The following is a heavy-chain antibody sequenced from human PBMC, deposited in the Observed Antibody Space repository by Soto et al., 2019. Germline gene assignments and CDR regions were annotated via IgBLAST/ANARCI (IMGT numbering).Heavy chain of an antibody. J-gene: IGHJ4*02. CDR2: IDARSNYI. D-gene: IGHD1-26*01. CDR1: GFRFNSYS. CDR3: VRENEMAGATSAFEY. Sequence: TGGSLRLSCEASGFRFNSYSMNWVRQAPQKGLEWVSLIDARSNYIYYADSVKGRFTISRDNARNSLYLQMDSLRVEDTAVYYCVRENEMAGATSAFEYWGQGTPVTSPQ. V-gene: IGHV3-21*06.